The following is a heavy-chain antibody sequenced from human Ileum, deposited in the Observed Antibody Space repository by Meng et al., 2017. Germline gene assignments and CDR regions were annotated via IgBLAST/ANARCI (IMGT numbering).Heavy chain of an antibody. CDR2: IHAGSGDT. D-gene: IGHD6-6*01. Sequence: VQVVQSGAEVTKPGASVRISCKASGFTFSNYAIYWVRQAPGQSLEWLGWIHAGSGDTKFSQTFQGRLTFDRDTSADTVYMKLSSLTSGDRAVYYCGRGRASFYFDFLGQGTLVTVSS. J-gene: IGHJ4*01. CDR1: GFTFSNYA. CDR3: GRGRASFYFDF. V-gene: IGHV1-3*01.